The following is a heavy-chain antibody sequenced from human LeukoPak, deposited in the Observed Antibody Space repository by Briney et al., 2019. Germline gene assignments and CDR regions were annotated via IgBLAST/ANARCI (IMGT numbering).Heavy chain of an antibody. V-gene: IGHV3-23*01. Sequence: GGSLRLSCAASGFTFSSYAMSWVRQAPGKGLEWVSAISGSGGSTYYADSVKGRFTIPRDNSKNTLYLQMNSLRAEDTAVYYCAKDLDPYYYDSSGYTIWGQGTMVTVSS. CDR1: GFTFSSYA. J-gene: IGHJ3*02. D-gene: IGHD3-22*01. CDR2: ISGSGGST. CDR3: AKDLDPYYYDSSGYTI.